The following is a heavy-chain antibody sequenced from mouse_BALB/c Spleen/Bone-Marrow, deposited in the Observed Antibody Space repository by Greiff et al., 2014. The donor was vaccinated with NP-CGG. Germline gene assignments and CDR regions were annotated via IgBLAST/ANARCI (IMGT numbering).Heavy chain of an antibody. CDR1: GYTFTSYW. CDR3: ANCADPAMDY. CDR2: INPSTDYT. V-gene: IGHV1-4*01. Sequence: VKMSCKASGYTFTSYWMHWVKQRPGQGLEWIGYINPSTDYTEYNQKFKDKATLTADKSSSTAYTQLSSLTSEDSAVYYCANCADPAMDYWGQGTAVTVSS. J-gene: IGHJ4*01.